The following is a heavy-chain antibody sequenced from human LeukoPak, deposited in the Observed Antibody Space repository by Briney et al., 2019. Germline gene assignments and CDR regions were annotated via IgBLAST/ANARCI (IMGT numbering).Heavy chain of an antibody. J-gene: IGHJ6*02. CDR2: ISGSGGRT. D-gene: IGHD2-15*01. V-gene: IGHV3-23*01. CDR1: GFTFSSYA. CDR3: VRGYSFGPYGMDV. Sequence: PGGSLRLSCAASGFTFSSYAMSWVRQAPGKGLEWVSAISGSGGRTYYADSVKCRFTISRDNSKNTLYLQMSSLRAEDTAVYFCVRGYSFGPYGMDVWGQGTTVTVSS.